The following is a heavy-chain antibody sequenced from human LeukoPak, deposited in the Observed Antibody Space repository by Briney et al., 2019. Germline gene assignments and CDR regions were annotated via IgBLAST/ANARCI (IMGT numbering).Heavy chain of an antibody. CDR2: ISSSSSTI. CDR3: ARESYDILTGPTNEFDY. V-gene: IGHV3-11*01. D-gene: IGHD3-9*01. Sequence: PGGSLRLSCAASGFTFSDYYMSWIRQAPGKGLEWVSYISSSSSTIYYADSVKGRFTISRDNAKNSLYLQMNSLRAEDTAVYYCARESYDILTGPTNEFDYWGQGTLVTVSS. J-gene: IGHJ4*02. CDR1: GFTFSDYY.